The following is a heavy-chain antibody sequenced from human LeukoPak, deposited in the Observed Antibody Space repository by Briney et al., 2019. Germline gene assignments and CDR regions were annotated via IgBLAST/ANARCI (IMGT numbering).Heavy chain of an antibody. CDR1: GVTFSSYW. CDR2: IKEDGSAR. J-gene: IGHJ4*02. CDR3: ARRADSGTTYFDY. Sequence: SGGSLRLSCAASGVTFSSYWMNWVRQAPGKGLEWVANIKEDGSARYYVDFVKGRFSISRDNAKNSVYLQMDSLRPEDTAIYYCARRADSGTTYFDYWGQGTLVIVSS. V-gene: IGHV3-7*05. D-gene: IGHD1-1*01.